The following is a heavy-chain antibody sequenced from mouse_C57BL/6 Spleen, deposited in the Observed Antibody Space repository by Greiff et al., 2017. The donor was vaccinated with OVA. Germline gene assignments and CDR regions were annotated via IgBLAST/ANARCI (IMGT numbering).Heavy chain of an antibody. Sequence: EVKLVESGPELVKPGASVKISCKASGYSFTDYNMNWVKQSNGKSLEWIGVINPNYGTTSYNQKSKGKATLTVDQSSRTAYMQLNSLTSEDSAVYYCARRGDYYGSSYGAMDYWGQGTSVTVSS. CDR3: ARRGDYYGSSYGAMDY. CDR2: INPNYGTT. CDR1: GYSFTDYN. D-gene: IGHD1-1*01. V-gene: IGHV1-39*01. J-gene: IGHJ4*01.